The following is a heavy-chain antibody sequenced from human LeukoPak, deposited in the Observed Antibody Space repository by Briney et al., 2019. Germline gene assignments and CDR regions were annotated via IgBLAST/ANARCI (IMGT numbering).Heavy chain of an antibody. CDR1: GFTFSSYD. Sequence: GGSLRLSCAASGFTFSSYDMHWVRQATGKGLEWVSAIGTAGDTYYPGSVKGRFTISRENAKNSLYLQMNSLRAGDTAVYYCARRNWAYWYFDLWGRGTLVTVSS. V-gene: IGHV3-13*01. CDR3: ARRNWAYWYFDL. J-gene: IGHJ2*01. CDR2: IGTAGDT. D-gene: IGHD7-27*01.